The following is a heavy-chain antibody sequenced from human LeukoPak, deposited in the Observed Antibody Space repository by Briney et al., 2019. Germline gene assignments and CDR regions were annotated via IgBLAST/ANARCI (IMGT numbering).Heavy chain of an antibody. D-gene: IGHD3-16*01. J-gene: IGHJ6*03. CDR2: INQDGSEK. CDR3: PRVGGAFYMDY. Sequence: GGSLRLSCAASGCTFRSHWMSWVRQAPGKGLEWVANINQDGSEKYYLDCVRDRFTIYRDNAKNSVYLQINGQSANDTTGYYCPRVGGAFYMDYWGKGTTVTVSS. V-gene: IGHV3-7*01. CDR1: GCTFRSHW.